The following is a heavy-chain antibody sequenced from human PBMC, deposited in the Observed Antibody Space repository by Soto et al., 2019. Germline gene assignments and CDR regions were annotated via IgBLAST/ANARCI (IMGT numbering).Heavy chain of an antibody. CDR2: IYWNDDK. CDR3: ARADYGDIVFED. CDR1: GFSFITTGVG. D-gene: IGHD4-17*01. V-gene: IGHV2-5*01. J-gene: IGHJ4*02. Sequence: QITLKASGPTLVKPTQTLTLTCTFSGFSFITTGVGVGWVRQSPGKALEWLALIYWNDDKRYSPSLKSRLTITKDTSKNQVVLSMTNMDPVDTATYYCARADYGDIVFEDWGQGTLVTVSS.